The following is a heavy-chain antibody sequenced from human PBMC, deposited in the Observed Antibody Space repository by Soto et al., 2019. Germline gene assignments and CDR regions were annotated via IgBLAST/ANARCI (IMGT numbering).Heavy chain of an antibody. CDR1: GFTFSSYA. J-gene: IGHJ4*02. CDR3: AKVRNYYGSGLVDY. Sequence: EVQLLESGGGLVQPGGSLRLSCAASGFTFSSYAMSWVRQPPGKGLEWVSAISGSGGSKYYADSVKGRFTISRDNSKNTLYLQKNSLRAEDTAVYYWAKVRNYYGSGLVDYWGQGTLVTVSS. V-gene: IGHV3-23*01. CDR2: ISGSGGSK. D-gene: IGHD3-10*01.